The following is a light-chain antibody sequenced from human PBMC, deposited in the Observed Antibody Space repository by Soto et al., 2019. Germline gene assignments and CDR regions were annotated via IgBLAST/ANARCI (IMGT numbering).Light chain of an antibody. CDR3: QVWEATGDQVV. Sequence: SYELTQPPSVSVAPGETARISCGGNNVGSRSVHWSQQKPGQAPFLVIYYDSDRPSGIPERFSGSNSGNTATLIISRVEAGDEADYYCQVWEATGDQVVFGGGTKLTVL. CDR2: YDS. V-gene: IGLV3-21*01. CDR1: NVGSRS. J-gene: IGLJ2*01.